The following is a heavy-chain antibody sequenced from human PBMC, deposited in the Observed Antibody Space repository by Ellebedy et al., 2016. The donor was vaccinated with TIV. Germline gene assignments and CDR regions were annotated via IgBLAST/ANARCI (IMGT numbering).Heavy chain of an antibody. CDR3: AKMYGHPVERYYFDY. Sequence: GESLKISCAASGFTFGDFAMSWVRQAPGKGLEWVSFLWGNGGGAHADSVKGRFTMSRENSKNTLSLQMNSLKVEDPTVYYCAKMYGHPVERYYFDYWGQGTLVTVSS. J-gene: IGHJ4*02. CDR1: GFTFGDFA. CDR2: LWGNGGGA. D-gene: IGHD2-8*01. V-gene: IGHV3-23*01.